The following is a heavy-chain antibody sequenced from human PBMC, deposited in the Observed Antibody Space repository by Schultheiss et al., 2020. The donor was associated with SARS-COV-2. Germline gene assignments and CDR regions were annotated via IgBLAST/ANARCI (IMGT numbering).Heavy chain of an antibody. CDR2: IYYSGST. J-gene: IGHJ6*02. CDR1: GGSFSGYY. Sequence: SQTLSLTCAVYGGSFSGYYWSWIRQPPGKGLECIGYIYYSGSTYHNPSLKSRVTISLDTSKNQFSLKLSSVTAADTAVYYCAAYDFWSTYGMDVWGQGTTVTVSS. V-gene: IGHV4-34*09. D-gene: IGHD3-3*01. CDR3: AAYDFWSTYGMDV.